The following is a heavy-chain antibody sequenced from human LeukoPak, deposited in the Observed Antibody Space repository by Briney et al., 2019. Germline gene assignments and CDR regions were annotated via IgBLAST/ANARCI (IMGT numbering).Heavy chain of an antibody. CDR1: GXSFSAYY. V-gene: IGHV4-34*01. CDR3: ATRDY. CDR2: VNPSGST. Sequence: SETLSLTCTVYGXSFSAYYGSWIRQPPGKGLDWIGEVNPSGSTNYNPSLKSRVAMSVDASKSHFSLKLSSVTAADTAVYYCATRDYWGQGTLVTVSS. J-gene: IGHJ4*02.